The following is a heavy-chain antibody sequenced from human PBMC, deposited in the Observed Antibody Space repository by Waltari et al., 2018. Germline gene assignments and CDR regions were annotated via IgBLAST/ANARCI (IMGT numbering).Heavy chain of an antibody. CDR2: IWYDGSNK. Sequence: QVQLVESGGGVVQPGRSLRLSCAASGFTFSSYGMHWVRQAPGKGVEWGAVIWYDGSNKYYADSVKGRFTISRDNSKNTLYLQMNSRRAEDTAVYYCASDPVVGALDAFDIWGQGTMVTVSS. CDR1: GFTFSSYG. V-gene: IGHV3-33*01. CDR3: ASDPVVGALDAFDI. J-gene: IGHJ3*02. D-gene: IGHD1-26*01.